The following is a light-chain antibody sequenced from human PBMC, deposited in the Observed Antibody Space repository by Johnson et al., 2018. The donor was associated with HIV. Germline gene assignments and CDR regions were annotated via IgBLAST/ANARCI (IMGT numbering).Light chain of an antibody. J-gene: IGLJ1*01. CDR1: SFNIGINF. Sequence: QPVLTQPPSVSAAPGQRVTISCSGSSFNIGINFVSWYQQVPGTAPKLLIYDNNRRPSGIPDRFSGSKSGTSGTLGITGLQTGDEADYYCGSWDSSLSAYVFGTGTKVTVL. CDR2: DNN. CDR3: GSWDSSLSAYV. V-gene: IGLV1-51*01.